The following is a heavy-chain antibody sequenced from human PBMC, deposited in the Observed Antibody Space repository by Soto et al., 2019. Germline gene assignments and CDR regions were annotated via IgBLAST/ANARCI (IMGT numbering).Heavy chain of an antibody. CDR3: TTDFSSGWYF. CDR1: GFTFSNAW. CDR2: IKSKTDGGTT. Sequence: GGSLSLPCAASGFTFSNAWMSWVRQAPGKGQEWVGRIKSKTDGGTTDYSAPVKGRFTISRDDSKNTLYLQLTSLKTEDTAVYYCTTDFSSGWYFWGQGTLVTVSS. J-gene: IGHJ4*02. V-gene: IGHV3-15*01. D-gene: IGHD6-19*01.